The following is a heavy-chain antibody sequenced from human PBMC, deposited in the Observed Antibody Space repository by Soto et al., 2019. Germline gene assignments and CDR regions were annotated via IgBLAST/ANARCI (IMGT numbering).Heavy chain of an antibody. CDR1: GFTFSSYE. CDR3: ARVAHSSGWWSDWFDP. Sequence: PGGSLRLSCAASGFTFSSYEMNWVRQAPGKGLEWVSYISSSGSTIYYADSVKGRFTISRDNAKNSLYLQMNSLRAEDTAVYYCARVAHSSGWWSDWFDPWGQGTLVTVSS. D-gene: IGHD6-19*01. J-gene: IGHJ5*02. V-gene: IGHV3-48*03. CDR2: ISSSGSTI.